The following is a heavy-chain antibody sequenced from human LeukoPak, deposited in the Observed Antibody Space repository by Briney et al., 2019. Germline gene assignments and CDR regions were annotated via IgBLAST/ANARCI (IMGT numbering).Heavy chain of an antibody. CDR2: ISKDGSDK. J-gene: IGHJ4*02. D-gene: IGHD1-7*01. Sequence: GRSLRLSCAASGFTFSDYAMHWVRQAPGKGLEWVAVISKDGSDKYYPGSVRGRFTISRDNSKNTIYLQMDSLRAEDTAIYYCARDYWWNYDYWGQGTLVTISS. V-gene: IGHV3-30-3*01. CDR3: ARDYWWNYDY. CDR1: GFTFSDYA.